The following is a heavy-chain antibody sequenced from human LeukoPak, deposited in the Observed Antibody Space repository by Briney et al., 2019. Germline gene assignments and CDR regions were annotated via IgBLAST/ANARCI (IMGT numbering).Heavy chain of an antibody. CDR3: ARYVVVTAYFDY. CDR2: VFYSGST. D-gene: IGHD2-21*02. CDR1: GGSITNGHYY. Sequence: SETLSLTCTVSGGSITNGHYYWNWLRQHPGKGLEWIGYVFYSGSTYYNPSLKSRITISLDTSKNQFSLNLSSVTAADTAVYYCARYVVVTAYFDYWGQGTLVTVSS. V-gene: IGHV4-31*03. J-gene: IGHJ4*02.